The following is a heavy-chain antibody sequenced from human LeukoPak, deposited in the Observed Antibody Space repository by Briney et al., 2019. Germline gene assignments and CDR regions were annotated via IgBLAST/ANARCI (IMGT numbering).Heavy chain of an antibody. V-gene: IGHV4-59*08. CDR1: GGSISSYY. J-gene: IGHJ4*02. D-gene: IGHD4-11*01. Sequence: PSETLSLTCTVSGGSISSYYWSWIRQPPGKGLEWIGYIYYSGNTNYSPSLKSRVTMSVDTSKNQFSLKLSSVTAADTAVYYCARHRRDSNYGGFGYWGQGTLVTVSS. CDR2: IYYSGNT. CDR3: ARHRRDSNYGGFGY.